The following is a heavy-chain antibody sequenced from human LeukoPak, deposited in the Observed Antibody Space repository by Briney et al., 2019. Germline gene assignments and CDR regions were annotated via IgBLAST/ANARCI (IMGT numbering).Heavy chain of an antibody. J-gene: IGHJ4*02. CDR2: INSDGSST. CDR1: GFTFSSYW. V-gene: IGHV3-74*01. Sequence: SGGSLRLSCAASGFTFSSYWMRWVRHAPGKGLVWVSRINSDGSSTIYADSLKGRFTISRDNAKNTLYLQMNSLRAEDTAVYYCARDRTCSSTSCYNFDYWGQGTLVTVSS. D-gene: IGHD2-2*02. CDR3: ARDRTCSSTSCYNFDY.